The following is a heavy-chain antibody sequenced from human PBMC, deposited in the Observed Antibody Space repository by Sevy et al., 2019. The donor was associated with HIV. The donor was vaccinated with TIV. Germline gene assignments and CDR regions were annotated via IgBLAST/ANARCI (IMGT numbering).Heavy chain of an antibody. Sequence: GGSLRLSCEASGFTFTRYAFHWVRQAPGKGLEWVAVIWYDGSNKYYADSVKGRFTISRDNSKNTLYLQMNSLRAEDTAVYYCARDPRMYGDYLLAYFDYWGQGTLVTVSS. D-gene: IGHD2-8*01. CDR1: GFTFTRYA. CDR3: ARDPRMYGDYLLAYFDY. J-gene: IGHJ4*02. CDR2: IWYDGSNK. V-gene: IGHV3-33*08.